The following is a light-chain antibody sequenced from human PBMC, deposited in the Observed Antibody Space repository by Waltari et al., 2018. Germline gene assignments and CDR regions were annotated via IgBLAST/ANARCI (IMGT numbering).Light chain of an antibody. Sequence: DTVMTQSPATLSVSPGEGATLFCRAIQSVSSNLAWYQQIPGQAPRLLIYGASARATGIPARFSGSGSGTEFTLTISSLQSEDFVVYHCHQYNNWPWTFGQGTKVEIK. V-gene: IGKV3-15*01. CDR3: HQYNNWPWT. CDR2: GAS. J-gene: IGKJ1*01. CDR1: QSVSSN.